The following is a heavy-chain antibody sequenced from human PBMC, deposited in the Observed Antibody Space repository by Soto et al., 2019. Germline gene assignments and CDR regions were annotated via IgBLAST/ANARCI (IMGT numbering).Heavy chain of an antibody. V-gene: IGHV4-39*02. CDR3: ARDIDIAVAGPN. CDR2: IYYSGST. J-gene: IGHJ4*02. Sequence: PSETLALTCTVSGGSISSSSYYWGWIRQPPGKGLEWIGSIYYSGSTYYNPSLKSRVTISVDTSKNQFSLKLSSVTAADTAVYNCARDIDIAVAGPNWGQGTLVTVSS. D-gene: IGHD6-19*01. CDR1: GGSISSSSYY.